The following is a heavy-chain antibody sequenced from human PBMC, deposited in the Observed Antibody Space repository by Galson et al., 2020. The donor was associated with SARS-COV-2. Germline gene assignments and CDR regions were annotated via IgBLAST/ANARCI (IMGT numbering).Heavy chain of an antibody. Sequence: SETLSLTCTVSGGSISSGASYWSWIRQHPGKGLEWIGYIYYSGSAYYNPSLKSRVTISVDTSVNQFSLKLNSVTAADTAVYYGARTSSGWYGSFYYWGQGTVVTVSS. CDR1: GGSISSGASY. CDR3: ARTSSGWYGSFYY. J-gene: IGHJ4*02. V-gene: IGHV4-31*03. D-gene: IGHD6-19*01. CDR2: IYYSGSA.